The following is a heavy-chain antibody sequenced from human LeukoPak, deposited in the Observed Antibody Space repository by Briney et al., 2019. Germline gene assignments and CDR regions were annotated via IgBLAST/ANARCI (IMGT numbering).Heavy chain of an antibody. CDR2: IQYDGSTT. CDR1: GFSFSSYW. CDR3: ARALVAGVTLNALDI. V-gene: IGHV3-74*01. D-gene: IGHD2-15*01. Sequence: PGGSLRLSCAASGFSFSSYWMHWVRQAPGKGLVWVARIQYDGSTTNYADSVKGRFTISRDNAKKTLYVQMNSLRAEDMAVYYCARALVAGVTLNALDIWGQGTMVTVSS. J-gene: IGHJ3*02.